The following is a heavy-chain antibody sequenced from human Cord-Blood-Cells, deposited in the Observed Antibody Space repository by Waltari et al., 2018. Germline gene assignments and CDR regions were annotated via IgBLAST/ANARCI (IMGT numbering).Heavy chain of an antibody. Sequence: QVQLVQSGAAVKKPGSSVKVSCKASGGTFSSYAISWVRQAPGQGLEWMGGVSPILGIANYAQRFQGRVTITADESTSTAYMELSSLRSEDTAVYYCAREDCSGGSCYYFDYWGQGTLVTVSS. CDR2: VSPILGIA. CDR1: GGTFSSYA. D-gene: IGHD2-15*01. CDR3: AREDCSGGSCYYFDY. V-gene: IGHV1-69*04. J-gene: IGHJ4*02.